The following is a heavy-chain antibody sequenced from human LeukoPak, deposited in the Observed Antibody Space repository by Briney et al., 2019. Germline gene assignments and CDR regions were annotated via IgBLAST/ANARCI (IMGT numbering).Heavy chain of an antibody. Sequence: GGSLRLSCAASGFSFNTYWMYWVRQVPEKGLVWVSRIKTDGSSTSYADSVKGRFTISRDDAKNTLYLQMNSLRAEDTAVYYCTTLYSGAMDYWGQGTLVTVSS. V-gene: IGHV3-74*01. CDR1: GFSFNTYW. CDR2: IKTDGSST. CDR3: TTLYSGAMDY. D-gene: IGHD1-26*01. J-gene: IGHJ4*02.